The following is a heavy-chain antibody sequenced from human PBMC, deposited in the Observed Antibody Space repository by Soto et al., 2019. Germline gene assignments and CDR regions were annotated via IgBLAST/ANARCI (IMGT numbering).Heavy chain of an antibody. CDR1: GYSFTSYW. J-gene: IGHJ5*02. D-gene: IGHD3-10*01. CDR3: ARQVDTMVRGVIQTNWFDP. V-gene: IGHV5-51*01. CDR2: IYPGDSDT. Sequence: PGESLKISCKGSGYSFTSYWIGWVRQMPGKGLEWMGIIYPGDSDTRYSPSFQGQATISADKSISTAYLQWSSLKASDTAMYYCARQVDTMVRGVIQTNWFDPWGQGTLVTVSS.